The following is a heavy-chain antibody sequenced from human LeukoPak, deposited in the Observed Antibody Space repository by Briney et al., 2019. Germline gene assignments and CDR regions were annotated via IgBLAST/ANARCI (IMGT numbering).Heavy chain of an antibody. Sequence: SETLSLTCTVSGGSISSYYWSWIRQPPGKGLEWIGYIYYSGSTNYNPSLKSRVTISVDTSKNQFSLKLSSVTAADTAAYYCALGGAYGGNSAVDYWGQGTLVTVSP. CDR3: ALGGAYGGNSAVDY. V-gene: IGHV4-59*01. CDR2: IYYSGST. J-gene: IGHJ4*02. CDR1: GGSISSYY. D-gene: IGHD4-23*01.